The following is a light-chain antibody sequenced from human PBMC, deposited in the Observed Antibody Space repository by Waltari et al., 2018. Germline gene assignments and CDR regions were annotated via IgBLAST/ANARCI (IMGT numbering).Light chain of an antibody. CDR1: SSDVGGYNY. J-gene: IGLJ2*01. CDR3: SSYTSSSTLV. CDR2: DGS. Sequence: QSALTQPASVSGSPGQSITISCTGTSSDVGGYNYVSWYQQHPAKAPKLMLYDGSKRPSGVSNRFSGSKSGNAASLTISGLQAEDEADYYCSSYTSSSTLVFGGGTKLTVL. V-gene: IGLV2-14*01.